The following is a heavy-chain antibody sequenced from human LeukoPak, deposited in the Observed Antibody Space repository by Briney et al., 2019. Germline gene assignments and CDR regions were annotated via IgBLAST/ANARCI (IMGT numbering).Heavy chain of an antibody. CDR3: ARLSVEMPPKGFDY. D-gene: IGHD5-24*01. J-gene: IGHJ4*02. Sequence: SETLSLTCTVSGGSISSSSYYWGWIRQPPGKGLEWIGSIYYSGSTYYNPSLKSRVTISVDTSKNQFSLKLSSVTAADTAVYYCARLSVEMPPKGFDYWGQGTLVTVSS. CDR2: IYYSGST. V-gene: IGHV4-39*01. CDR1: GGSISSSSYY.